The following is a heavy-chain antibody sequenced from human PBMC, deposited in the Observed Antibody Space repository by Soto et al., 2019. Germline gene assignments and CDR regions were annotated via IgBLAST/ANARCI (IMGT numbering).Heavy chain of an antibody. CDR2: INPSGGST. CDR1: GYTFTSYG. J-gene: IGHJ4*02. V-gene: IGHV1-46*01. Sequence: ASVKVSCKASGYTFTSYGISWVRQAPGQGLEWMGIINPSGGSTSYAQKFQGRVTMTRDTSTSTVYMELSSLRSEDTAVYYCARGSSGSYKGYWGQGTLVTVSS. CDR3: ARGSSGSYKGY. D-gene: IGHD1-26*01.